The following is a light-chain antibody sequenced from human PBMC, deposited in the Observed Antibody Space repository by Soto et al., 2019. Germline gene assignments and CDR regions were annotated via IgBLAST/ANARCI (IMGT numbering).Light chain of an antibody. CDR2: GTS. J-gene: IGKJ1*01. Sequence: EIVLTQSPGTLYLSPGERATLSCRASQSVSSSYLAWSQQKPGQAPRILIYGTSRRATGIPDRFSGSGSGTDFALTISRLEPEDFAVYYCQQYGSSREFGQGTKVEIK. CDR3: QQYGSSRE. CDR1: QSVSSSY. V-gene: IGKV3-20*01.